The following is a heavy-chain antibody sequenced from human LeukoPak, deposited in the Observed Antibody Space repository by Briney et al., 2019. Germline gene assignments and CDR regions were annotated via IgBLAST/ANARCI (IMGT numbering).Heavy chain of an antibody. J-gene: IGHJ4*02. CDR1: GFTVSSNY. Sequence: GGSLRLSCAASGFTVSSNYMSWVRQAPGKGLEWVSVIYSGGSTYYADSVKGRFTISRDNSKNTLYLQMNSLRAEDTAVYYCARIPTHADLITPGYFDYWGQGTLVTVSS. CDR3: ARIPTHADLITPGYFDY. D-gene: IGHD3-10*01. CDR2: IYSGGST. V-gene: IGHV3-66*01.